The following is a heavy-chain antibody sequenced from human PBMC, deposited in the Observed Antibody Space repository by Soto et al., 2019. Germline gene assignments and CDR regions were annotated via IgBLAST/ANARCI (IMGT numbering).Heavy chain of an antibody. CDR1: GYTFTGYY. V-gene: IGHV1-2*02. CDR2: INPNSGGT. D-gene: IGHD3-3*01. Sequence: ASVKVSCKASGYTFTGYYMHWVRQAPGQGLEWMGWINPNSGGTNYAQKFQGRVTMTRDTSISTAYMELGRLRSDDTAVYYCARKAPRARHYDFWSGPSYGMDVWGQGTTVTVSS. J-gene: IGHJ6*02. CDR3: ARKAPRARHYDFWSGPSYGMDV.